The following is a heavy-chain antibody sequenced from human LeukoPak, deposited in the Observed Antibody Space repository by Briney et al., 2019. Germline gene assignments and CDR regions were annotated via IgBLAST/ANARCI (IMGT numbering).Heavy chain of an antibody. CDR3: ATQRGYSGYDLDY. CDR2: ISGSGGST. CDR1: GFTFSSYA. V-gene: IGHV3-23*01. Sequence: GGSLRLSCAASGFTFSSYAMSWVRQAPGRGLEWVSAISGSGGSTYYADSVKGRFTISRDNSKNTLYLQMNSLRAEDTAVYYCATQRGYSGYDLDYWGQGTLVTVSS. J-gene: IGHJ4*02. D-gene: IGHD5-12*01.